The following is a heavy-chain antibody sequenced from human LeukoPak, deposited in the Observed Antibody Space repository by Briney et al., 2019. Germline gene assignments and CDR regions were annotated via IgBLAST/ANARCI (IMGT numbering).Heavy chain of an antibody. D-gene: IGHD3-9*01. CDR2: IYYTGST. V-gene: IGHV4-39*01. CDR3: ARLSKGRYFDYIFDY. J-gene: IGHJ4*02. CDR1: GGSISTYY. Sequence: PSETLSLTCTVSGGSISTYYWGWIRQPPGKGLEWIGNIYYTGSTYYNPSLKSRVTMSVDTSKNQFSLKVSSVTAADTAVYYCARLSKGRYFDYIFDYWGQGTLVTVSS.